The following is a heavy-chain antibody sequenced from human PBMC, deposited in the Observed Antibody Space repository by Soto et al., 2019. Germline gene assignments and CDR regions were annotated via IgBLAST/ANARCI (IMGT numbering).Heavy chain of an antibody. CDR2: IRHSDGTT. V-gene: IGHV3-23*01. CDR1: GFTFSSYA. D-gene: IGHD6-13*01. J-gene: IGHJ4*02. CDR3: AKDTYGSNWFFFDS. Sequence: EVLLLESGGGLIQPGGSLRLSCAASGFTFSSYAMSWVRQAPGKGLEWISGIRHSDGTTYYAGSVKGRFTVSRDNSKDTLYLQMDSLRAEDTAVYYCAKDTYGSNWFFFDSWGQGTLVTVSS.